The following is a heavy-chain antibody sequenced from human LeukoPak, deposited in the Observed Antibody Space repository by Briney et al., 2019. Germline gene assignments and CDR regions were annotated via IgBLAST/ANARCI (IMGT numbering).Heavy chain of an antibody. CDR1: GGSISSYY. D-gene: IGHD3-10*01. V-gene: IGHV4-59*01. Sequence: SETLSLTCTVSGGSISSYYWSWIRQPPGKGLEWIGYIYYSGSTNYNPSLKSRVTISVDTSKNQFSLKLSSVTAADTAVYYCARHANYYGSGSYLNWFDLWGQGTRVTVSS. J-gene: IGHJ5*02. CDR3: ARHANYYGSGSYLNWFDL. CDR2: IYYSGST.